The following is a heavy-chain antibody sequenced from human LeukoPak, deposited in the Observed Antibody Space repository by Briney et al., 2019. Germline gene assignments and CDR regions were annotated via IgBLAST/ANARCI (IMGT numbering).Heavy chain of an antibody. CDR1: GYTFIKYG. CDR2: INTNTGNP. J-gene: IGHJ6*03. V-gene: IGHV7-4-1*02. CDR3: ARDVRDCSSTSCYPWLPMDV. D-gene: IGHD2-2*01. Sequence: VASVKVSCKGSGYTFIKYGISWVRQAPGQGLEWMGWINTNTGNPTYAQGFTGRFVFSLDTSVSTAYLQISSLKAEDTAVYYCARDVRDCSSTSCYPWLPMDVWGKGTTVTVSS.